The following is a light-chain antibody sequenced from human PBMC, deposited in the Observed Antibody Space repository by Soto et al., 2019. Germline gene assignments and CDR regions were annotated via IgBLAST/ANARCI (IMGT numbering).Light chain of an antibody. Sequence: PLTQSPSSLSASVGDRVTITCQASQDITNYLNWYQQKPGRAPRLLLYDASSLETGVPSRFSGSGSGTDFTLTISSLQPEDVATYYCQHYEHSPITFGQGTRLE. CDR2: DAS. CDR3: QHYEHSPIT. V-gene: IGKV1-33*01. CDR1: QDITNY. J-gene: IGKJ5*01.